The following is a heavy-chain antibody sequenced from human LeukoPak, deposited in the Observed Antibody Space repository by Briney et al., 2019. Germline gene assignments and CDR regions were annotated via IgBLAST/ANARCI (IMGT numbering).Heavy chain of an antibody. Sequence: GGSLRLSCAASGFTFTNYAMHWVRQAPGKGLQWVAVISYDGSNKYYIDSVKGRFTISRDNSKNTLYLQMNSLRADDTALYYCAKDFHTELFYYFDYWGQGTLVAVSS. D-gene: IGHD1-7*01. CDR1: GFTFTNYA. J-gene: IGHJ4*02. V-gene: IGHV3-30*18. CDR2: ISYDGSNK. CDR3: AKDFHTELFYYFDY.